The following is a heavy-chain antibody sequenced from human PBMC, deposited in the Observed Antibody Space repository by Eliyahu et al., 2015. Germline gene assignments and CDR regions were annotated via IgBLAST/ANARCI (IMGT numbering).Heavy chain of an antibody. CDR1: GFTFSSYG. Sequence: QVQLVESGGGVVQPGRSLRLSCAASGFTFSSYGMHWVRQAPGKGLEWVAVISYDGSNKYYADSVKGRFTISRDNSKNTLYLQMNSLRAEDTAVYYCAKDRAYGGNVFDYWGQGTLVTVSS. CDR3: AKDRAYGGNVFDY. J-gene: IGHJ4*02. V-gene: IGHV3-30*18. CDR2: ISYDGSNK. D-gene: IGHD4-23*01.